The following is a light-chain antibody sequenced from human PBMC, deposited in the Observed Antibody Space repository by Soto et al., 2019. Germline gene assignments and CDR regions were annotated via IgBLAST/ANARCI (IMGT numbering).Light chain of an antibody. J-gene: IGKJ2*01. CDR3: QQYDTSPPLYT. CDR1: QSVDTTY. Sequence: EIVLTQSPGTLSLSPGERATLSCRASQSVDTTYLAWYQQKPGQAPRLLIYAASSRATGIPDRFSGSGSGTDFTLTISRLEPEDFAVYYCQQYDTSPPLYTFGQGTKVEIK. CDR2: AAS. V-gene: IGKV3-20*01.